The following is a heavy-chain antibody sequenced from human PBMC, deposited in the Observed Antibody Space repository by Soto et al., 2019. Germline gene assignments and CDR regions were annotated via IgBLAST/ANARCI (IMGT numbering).Heavy chain of an antibody. CDR3: ARRKERSGPNYFDV. CDR2: MNPSNGNA. CDR1: GDTFIKYD. V-gene: IGHV1-8*01. J-gene: IGHJ4*02. D-gene: IGHD6-25*01. Sequence: GASVKVSCKASGDTFIKYDINWVRQATGQGLEWMGWMNPSNGNAGYAQNFRGRVTMTSNTSITTAYMELSGLRYEDTAVYYCARRKERSGPNYFDVWGQGTLVTVYS.